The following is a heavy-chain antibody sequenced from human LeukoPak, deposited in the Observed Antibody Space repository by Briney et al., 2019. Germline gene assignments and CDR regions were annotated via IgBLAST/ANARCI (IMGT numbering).Heavy chain of an antibody. CDR1: GYSISSGYY. J-gene: IGHJ4*02. V-gene: IGHV4-38-2*01. CDR3: ARRRILGYCISISLRAYLDY. Sequence: SETLSLTCAVSGYSISSGYYWDWIRQPPGKGLEWIGTMYHSGSTYYNPSLKSRVTISVDTSKNQFSLKLTSVTAADTAVYYCARRRILGYCISISLRAYLDYWGQGTLVTVSS. D-gene: IGHD2-2*01. CDR2: MYHSGST.